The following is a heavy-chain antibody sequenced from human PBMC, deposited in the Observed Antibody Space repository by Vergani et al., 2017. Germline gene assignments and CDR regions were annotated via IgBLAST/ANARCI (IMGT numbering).Heavy chain of an antibody. CDR1: GFTFSSYA. Sequence: EVQLLESGGGLVQPGGSLRLSCAASGFTFSSYAMSWVRQAPGKGLEWVSAISGSGGSTYYADSVKGRFTISRDNSKNTLYLQMNSLRAEDTAVYYCAKDFTRXYDFWSGYYTRHYYGMDVWGQGTTVTVSS. CDR3: AKDFTRXYDFWSGYYTRHYYGMDV. V-gene: IGHV3-23*01. J-gene: IGHJ6*02. D-gene: IGHD3-3*01. CDR2: ISGSGGST.